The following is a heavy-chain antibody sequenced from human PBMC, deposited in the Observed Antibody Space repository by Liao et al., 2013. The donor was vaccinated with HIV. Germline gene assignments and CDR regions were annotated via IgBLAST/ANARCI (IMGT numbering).Heavy chain of an antibody. D-gene: IGHD3-3*01. CDR1: GDSMGTDH. J-gene: IGHJ3*02. CDR2: IDSSGKA. CDR3: ARDGPRIGYDFWSGYYGSYSDHDAFDI. Sequence: QVQLQESGPGLVKPSETLSLTCSVSGDSMGTDHWSWIRQPAGKGLEWIGRIDSSGKADYFSSLRGRVTLSIDTYKNQFSLRLTSVTAADTAVYYCARDGPRIGYDFWSGYYGSYSDHDAFDIWGQGTMVTVSS. V-gene: IGHV4-4*07.